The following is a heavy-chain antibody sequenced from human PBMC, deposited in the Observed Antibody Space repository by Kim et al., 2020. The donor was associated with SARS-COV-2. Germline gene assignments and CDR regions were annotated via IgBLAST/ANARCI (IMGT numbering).Heavy chain of an antibody. V-gene: IGHV3-33*01. Sequence: GGSLRLSCAASGFTFSSYGMHWVRQAPGKGLEGVAVIWYVGSNKYYADSVKGRFPIPRENSKNTLYRQRNSQRAEDTAVYYCARGSIIAAAGTSGMDVWGQGTTVTVSS. CDR2: IWYVGSNK. CDR1: GFTFSSYG. CDR3: ARGSIIAAAGTSGMDV. D-gene: IGHD6-13*01. J-gene: IGHJ6*02.